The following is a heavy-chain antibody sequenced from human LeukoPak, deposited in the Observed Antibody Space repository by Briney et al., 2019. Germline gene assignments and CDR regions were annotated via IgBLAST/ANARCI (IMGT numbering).Heavy chain of an antibody. V-gene: IGHV4-30-2*01. CDR3: ARAKWELRQGAFDI. CDR1: GASVGRGAHF. J-gene: IGHJ3*02. D-gene: IGHD1-26*01. Sequence: PSQTLSLTCTVSGGSVSGASVGRGAHFWNWIRQAPGKGLEWIGYIYQSGSTYFNPSLKSRVTISVDRSKNQFSLKLSSVTAADTAVYYCARAKWELRQGAFDIWGQGTMVTVSS. CDR2: IYQSGST.